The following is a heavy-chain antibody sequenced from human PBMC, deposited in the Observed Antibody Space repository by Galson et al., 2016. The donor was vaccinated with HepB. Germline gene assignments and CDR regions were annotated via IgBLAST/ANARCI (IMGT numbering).Heavy chain of an antibody. V-gene: IGHV6-1*01. CDR2: TYYKSKWYN. Sequence: CAISGDSVSSNSASWNWIRQSPSRGLEWLGRTYYKSKWYNDYALSVKSRITINPDTSKNQFSLHLSSVTPDDTAVYFCARVRAVAGHFDFWGQGTLVTVSS. CDR1: GDSVSSNSAS. J-gene: IGHJ4*02. D-gene: IGHD6-19*01. CDR3: ARVRAVAGHFDF.